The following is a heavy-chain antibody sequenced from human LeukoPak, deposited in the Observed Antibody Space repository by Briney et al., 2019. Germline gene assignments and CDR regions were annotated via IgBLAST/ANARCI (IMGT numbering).Heavy chain of an antibody. CDR2: ISSSSITI. Sequence: GGSLRLSCAAPGFTFSTYSMNWVRQAPGKGLEWISYISSSSITIYYADSVKDRFTISRDNAKNSLFLQMNSLRSEDTAVYYCAREPHGNYHTPGDYWGQGTLVTVSS. V-gene: IGHV3-48*04. D-gene: IGHD1-7*01. J-gene: IGHJ4*02. CDR3: AREPHGNYHTPGDY. CDR1: GFTFSTYS.